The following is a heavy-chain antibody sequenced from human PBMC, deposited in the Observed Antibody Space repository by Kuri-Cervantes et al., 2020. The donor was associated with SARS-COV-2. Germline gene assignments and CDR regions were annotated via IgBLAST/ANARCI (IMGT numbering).Heavy chain of an antibody. V-gene: IGHV4-39*01. CDR2: IYYSGST. J-gene: IGHJ6*02. Sequence: SETLSLTCTVSGGSISSSSHYWGWIRQPPGKGLEWIGSIYYSGSTYYNPSLKSRVTISVDTSKNQFSLKLSSVTAADTAVYYCARLPSYYYYGMDVWGQGTTVTVSS. CDR1: GGSISSSSHY. CDR3: ARLPSYYYYGMDV.